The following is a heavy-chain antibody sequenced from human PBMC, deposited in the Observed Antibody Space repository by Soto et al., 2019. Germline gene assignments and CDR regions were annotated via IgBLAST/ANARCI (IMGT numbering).Heavy chain of an antibody. CDR2: IYHSGST. CDR3: AREGVGDIVVVPAAGGMDV. CDR1: GGSISSSNW. Sequence: QVQLQESGPGLVKPSGTLSLTCAVSGGSISSSNWWSWVRQPPGKGLEWIGEIYHSGSTNYNPSLKGRVTISVDKSKNQFSLKLSSVTAADTAVYYCAREGVGDIVVVPAAGGMDVWGQGTTVTVSS. D-gene: IGHD2-2*01. V-gene: IGHV4-4*02. J-gene: IGHJ6*02.